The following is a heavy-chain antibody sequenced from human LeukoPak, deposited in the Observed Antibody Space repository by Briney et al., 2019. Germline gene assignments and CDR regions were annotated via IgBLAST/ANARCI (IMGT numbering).Heavy chain of an antibody. D-gene: IGHD3-3*01. V-gene: IGHV3-49*04. CDR1: GFTFSSYS. Sequence: GGSLRLSCAASGFTFSSYSMNWVRQAPGKGLEWVGFIRSKAYGGTTEYAASVKGRFTISRDDSKSIAYLQTNSLKTEDTAVYYCTRDLHDFWSGSLDYFDYWGQGTLVTVSS. CDR2: IRSKAYGGTT. CDR3: TRDLHDFWSGSLDYFDY. J-gene: IGHJ4*02.